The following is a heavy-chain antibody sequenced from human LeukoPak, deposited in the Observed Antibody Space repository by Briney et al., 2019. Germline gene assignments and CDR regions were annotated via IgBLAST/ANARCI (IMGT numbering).Heavy chain of an antibody. J-gene: IGHJ4*02. Sequence: PGGSLRLSCVASGFTFSTYWMSWVRQAPGKGLEWVSSISNSGGRTFYTDSVKGRFTISRDNSKITLYLQMNSLRAEDTAVYYCAKSYNGYESKPDYWGQGTLVTVSS. CDR3: AKSYNGYESKPDY. D-gene: IGHD5-12*01. CDR1: GFTFSTYW. CDR2: ISNSGGRT. V-gene: IGHV3-23*01.